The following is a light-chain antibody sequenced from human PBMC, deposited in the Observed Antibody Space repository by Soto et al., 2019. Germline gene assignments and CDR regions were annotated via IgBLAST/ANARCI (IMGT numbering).Light chain of an antibody. CDR2: EVS. V-gene: IGLV2-8*01. J-gene: IGLJ1*01. Sequence: QSALTQPPSASGSPGQSVTISCTGTSSDVGGYNYVSWYQQHPGKAPKLMIYEVSKRPSGVPDRFSGSKSGNTASLTVSGLQDEDEADYYCSSYAGSNNLPYVFGTGTKLTVL. CDR1: SSDVGGYNY. CDR3: SSYAGSNNLPYV.